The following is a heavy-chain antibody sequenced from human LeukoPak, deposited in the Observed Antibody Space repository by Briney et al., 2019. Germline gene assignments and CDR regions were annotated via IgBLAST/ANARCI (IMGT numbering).Heavy chain of an antibody. CDR1: GGSISSYY. D-gene: IGHD6-19*01. J-gene: IGHJ4*02. V-gene: IGHV4-59*08. Sequence: SETLSLTCTVSGGSISSYYWSWIRQPPGKGLEWIGNIHFSGSTHYNPSLKSRVTISVDTSKNQFSLKLSSVTAADTAVYYCARLAVATYFDYWGQGTLVTVSS. CDR2: IHFSGST. CDR3: ARLAVATYFDY.